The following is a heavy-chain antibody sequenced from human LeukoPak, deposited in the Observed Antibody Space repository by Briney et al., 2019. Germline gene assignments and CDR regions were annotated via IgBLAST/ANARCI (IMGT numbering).Heavy chain of an antibody. CDR3: ARAGQYYYDSSGLPKLNY. CDR1: GRTFSSYA. D-gene: IGHD3-22*01. CDR2: IIPILGIA. Sequence: SVKVSYMPSGRTFSSYAISWVRQAPGQGLEWMGRIIPILGIANYAQKFQGRVTITADKSTSTAYMELSSLRSEDTAVYYCARAGQYYYDSSGLPKLNYWGQGTLVTVSS. V-gene: IGHV1-69*04. J-gene: IGHJ4*02.